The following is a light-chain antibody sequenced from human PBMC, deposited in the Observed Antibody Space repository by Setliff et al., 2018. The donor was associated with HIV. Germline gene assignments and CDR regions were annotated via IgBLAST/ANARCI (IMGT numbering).Light chain of an antibody. CDR3: SSYTTIRSLL. CDR1: SSDISAYKY. CDR2: DVS. J-gene: IGLJ2*01. V-gene: IGLV2-14*03. Sequence: QSALTQPASVSGSPGQSITISCTGTSSDISAYKYVSWYQQHPDKAPKVIIYDVSNRPSGVSNRFSGPKSGNTASLTISGLQAEDEADYYCSSYTTIRSLLFGGGTKVTVL.